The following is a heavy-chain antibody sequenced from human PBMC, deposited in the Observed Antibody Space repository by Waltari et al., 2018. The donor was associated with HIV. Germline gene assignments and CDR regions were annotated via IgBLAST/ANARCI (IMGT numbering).Heavy chain of an antibody. V-gene: IGHV4-34*01. Sequence: QVCLQEWGTGVLKPSETLSLSCAMYDGSFIGYYWTWIRQSPGRGLQWIGEINHAGATNYNPSLRSRRIFSIDTSKKQFYMKLTSVTVADTATYFCARGYAAAAPYFGLDVWGQGTTVTVSS. CDR3: ARGYAAAAPYFGLDV. D-gene: IGHD6-13*01. CDR1: DGSFIGYY. CDR2: INHAGAT. J-gene: IGHJ6*02.